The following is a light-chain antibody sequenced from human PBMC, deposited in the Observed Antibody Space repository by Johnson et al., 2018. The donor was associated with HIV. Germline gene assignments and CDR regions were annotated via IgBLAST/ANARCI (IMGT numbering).Light chain of an antibody. V-gene: IGLV1-51*02. CDR2: EDN. CDR3: GTWDSSLSSYV. CDR1: SSNIENNY. Sequence: QSVLTQPPSVSAAPGQKVTISCSGSSSNIENNYVSWYQQLPGTAPKLHIYEDNRRPSGTPDRFSGSKSVTSATLGITGLQTGDEADYYCGTWDSSLSSYVFGTGTKVTVL. J-gene: IGLJ1*01.